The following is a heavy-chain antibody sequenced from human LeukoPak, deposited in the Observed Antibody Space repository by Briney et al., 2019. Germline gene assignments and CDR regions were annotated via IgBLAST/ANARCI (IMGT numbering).Heavy chain of an antibody. CDR3: ARGPNKSDGGNSGSAWFDP. Sequence: ASVKVSCKASGYTFTTYDIDWVRQATGQGLEWMGWMNPNSGNTGYAQKFQGRVTMTRNTSISTAYMELSSLRSEDTAVYYCARGPNKSDGGNSGSAWFDPWGQGTLVTVSP. CDR2: MNPNSGNT. CDR1: GYTFTTYD. D-gene: IGHD4-23*01. J-gene: IGHJ5*02. V-gene: IGHV1-8*01.